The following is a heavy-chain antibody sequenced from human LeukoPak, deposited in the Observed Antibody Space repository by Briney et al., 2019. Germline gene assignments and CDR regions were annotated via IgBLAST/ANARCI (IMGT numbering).Heavy chain of an antibody. D-gene: IGHD6-19*01. V-gene: IGHV3-33*01. CDR2: IWYDGSNK. Sequence: GGSLRLSCAPSGFTFSSYGMHWVRQAPGKGLEWVALIWYDGSNKHYADSVKGRFTISRDNSKNTLYLQMNSLRAEDTAVYYCARDLGYSSGHPFDYWGQGTLVTVSS. CDR1: GFTFSSYG. CDR3: ARDLGYSSGHPFDY. J-gene: IGHJ4*02.